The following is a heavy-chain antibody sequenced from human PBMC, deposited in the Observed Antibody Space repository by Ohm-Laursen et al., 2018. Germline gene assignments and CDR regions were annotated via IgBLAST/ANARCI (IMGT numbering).Heavy chain of an antibody. CDR3: ARQRRRDQTGGGFDP. J-gene: IGHJ5*02. CDR1: GDSLTSDNYR. V-gene: IGHV4-39*01. Sequence: PSETLSLTCTVSGDSLTSDNYRWAWIRQPPGKGLECIGRLNYSGGPLYNPSLKSRVTMSVDTSKNQFSLKLDSVTAADTAVYYCARQRRRDQTGGGFDPWGQGTLVTVSS. CDR2: LNYSGGP. D-gene: IGHD1-1*01.